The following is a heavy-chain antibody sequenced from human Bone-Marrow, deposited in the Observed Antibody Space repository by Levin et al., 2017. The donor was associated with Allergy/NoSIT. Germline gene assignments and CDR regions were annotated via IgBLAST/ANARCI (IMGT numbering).Heavy chain of an antibody. V-gene: IGHV3-13*01. CDR3: ARGGSGQLVRFNWFDP. CDR2: IGTAGDT. Sequence: GGSLRLSCAASGFTFSSYDMHWVRQATGKGLEWVSAIGTAGDTYYPGSVKGRFTISRENAKNSLYLQMNSLRAGDTAVYYCARGGSGQLVRFNWFDPWGQGTLVTVSS. J-gene: IGHJ5*02. CDR1: GFTFSSYD. D-gene: IGHD6-13*01.